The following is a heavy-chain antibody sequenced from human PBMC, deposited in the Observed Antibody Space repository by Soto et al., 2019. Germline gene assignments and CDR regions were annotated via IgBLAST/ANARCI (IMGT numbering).Heavy chain of an antibody. D-gene: IGHD6-19*01. CDR1: GGSISSGGYS. Sequence: QLQLQESGSGLVKPSQTLSLTCAVSGGSISSGGYSWSWIRQPPGKGLEWIGYIYHSGSTYYNPSLKSRVTISVDRSKNQFSLKLLAVTAADTAVYYCASAGGLGAVAADYWGQGTLVTVSS. J-gene: IGHJ4*02. V-gene: IGHV4-30-2*01. CDR3: ASAGGLGAVAADY. CDR2: IYHSGST.